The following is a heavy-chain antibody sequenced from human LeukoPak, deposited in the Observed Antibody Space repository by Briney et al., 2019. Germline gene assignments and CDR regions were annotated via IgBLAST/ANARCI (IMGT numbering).Heavy chain of an antibody. CDR2: INPNSGGT. Sequence: GASVKVSCKASGYTFTSYDINWVRQAPGQGLEWMGWINPNSGGTNYAQKFQGRVTMTRDTSISTAYMELSRLRSDDTAVYYCARDQKGIAARAQGGGFDYWGQGTLVTVSS. J-gene: IGHJ4*02. D-gene: IGHD6-6*01. V-gene: IGHV1-2*02. CDR1: GYTFTSYD. CDR3: ARDQKGIAARAQGGGFDY.